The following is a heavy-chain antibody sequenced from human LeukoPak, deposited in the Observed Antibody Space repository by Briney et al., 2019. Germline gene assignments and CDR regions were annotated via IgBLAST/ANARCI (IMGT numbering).Heavy chain of an antibody. CDR3: ARSGSYPRYYFDC. J-gene: IGHJ4*02. V-gene: IGHV3-48*01. CDR1: GFTFSSYS. CDR2: ISSSSSTI. Sequence: PGGSLRLSCAASGFTFSSYSMNWVRQAPGKGLEWVSYISSSSSTIYYADSVKGRFTISRDNAKNSLYLQMNSLRAEDTAVYYCARSGSYPRYYFDCWGQGTLVTVSS. D-gene: IGHD1-26*01.